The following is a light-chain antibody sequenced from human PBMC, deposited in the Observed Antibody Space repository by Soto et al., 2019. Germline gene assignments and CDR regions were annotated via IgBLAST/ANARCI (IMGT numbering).Light chain of an antibody. J-gene: IGLJ1*01. CDR2: DVS. CDR3: SSYTSSSTLDSYV. V-gene: IGLV2-14*01. CDR1: SSDVGGYNY. Sequence: QSALTQPASVSGSPGQSITISCTGTSSDVGGYNYVSWYQQHPGKAPKHMIYDVSNRPSGVSNRFSGSKSGNTASLTISGLQAEDEADYYCSSYTSSSTLDSYVFGTGTKVTVL.